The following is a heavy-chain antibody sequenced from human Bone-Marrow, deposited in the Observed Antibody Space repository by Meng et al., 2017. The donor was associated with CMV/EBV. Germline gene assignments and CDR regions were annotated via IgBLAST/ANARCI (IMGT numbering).Heavy chain of an antibody. J-gene: IGHJ4*02. V-gene: IGHV4-39*07. CDR3: ARDYYGSGSNRGFDY. CDR1: GGSINSGSYY. D-gene: IGHD3-10*01. CDR2: IYYSGSA. Sequence: GSLRLSCTVSGGSINSGSYYWGWIRQPPGKGLEWIGTIYYSGSAYYNPSLKSRVTISVDTSKNQFSLKLSSVTAADTAVYYCARDYYGSGSNRGFDYWGQGTLVTVSS.